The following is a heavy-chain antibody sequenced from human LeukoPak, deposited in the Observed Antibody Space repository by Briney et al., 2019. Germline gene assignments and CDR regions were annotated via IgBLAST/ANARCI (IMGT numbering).Heavy chain of an antibody. Sequence: GGSLRLSCAASGFTFSSYAMHWVRQAPGKGLEWVAVISYDGSNKYYADSVKGRFTISRDNSKNTLYLQMNSLRAEDTAVYYCARDQGGTMISGGRDDAFDIWGQGTMVTVSS. CDR3: ARDQGGTMISGGRDDAFDI. CDR1: GFTFSSYA. D-gene: IGHD3-22*01. V-gene: IGHV3-30-3*01. CDR2: ISYDGSNK. J-gene: IGHJ3*02.